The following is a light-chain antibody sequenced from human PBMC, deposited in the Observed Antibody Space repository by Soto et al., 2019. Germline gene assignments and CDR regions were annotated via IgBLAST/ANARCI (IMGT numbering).Light chain of an antibody. V-gene: IGLV2-8*01. CDR1: SSDVGGYNF. Sequence: QSALTQPPSASGSPGQSVTISCTVTSSDVGGYNFVSWYQQYPGKAPKLIIYEVTKRPSGVPDRFSGSKSGNTASLTVSGLQTDDEADYYCSSYGGSNNFVFGTGTKVTVL. J-gene: IGLJ1*01. CDR3: SSYGGSNNFV. CDR2: EVT.